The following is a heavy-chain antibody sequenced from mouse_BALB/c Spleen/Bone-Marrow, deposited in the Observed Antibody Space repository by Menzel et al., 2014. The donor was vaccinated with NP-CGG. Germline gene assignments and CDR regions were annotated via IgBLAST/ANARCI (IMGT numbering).Heavy chain of an antibody. D-gene: IGHD3-2*02. CDR1: GYTFTNYV. CDR3: ARPRQLRLPYYFDY. V-gene: IGHV1-14*01. Sequence: EVQLQQSGPELVKPGASVKMSCKASGYTFTNYVMHWVKQKPGQGLEWIGYINPYNDGTKYNEKFKGKATLTSDKSSSTAYMELSSLTSEDSAVYYCARPRQLRLPYYFDYWGQGTTLTVSS. CDR2: INPYNDGT. J-gene: IGHJ2*01.